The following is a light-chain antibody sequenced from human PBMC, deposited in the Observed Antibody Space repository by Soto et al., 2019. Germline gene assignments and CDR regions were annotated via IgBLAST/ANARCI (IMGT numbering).Light chain of an antibody. V-gene: IGKV3-15*01. CDR3: QQYNNWRT. CDR2: GAS. Sequence: EIVMTQSPATLSVSPGDRATLSCRASQSVSSNLAWYQQQPGQAPRLLIYGASTRATGIPARFSGSGSGREFTLTISSLQSEDFAVYYCQQYNNWRTFGQGTKVEIK. J-gene: IGKJ1*01. CDR1: QSVSSN.